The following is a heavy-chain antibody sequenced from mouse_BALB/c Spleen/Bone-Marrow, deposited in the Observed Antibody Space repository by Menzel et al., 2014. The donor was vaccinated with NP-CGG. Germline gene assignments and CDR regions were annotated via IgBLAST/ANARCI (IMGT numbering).Heavy chain of an antibody. CDR1: GFAFSSYD. V-gene: IGHV5-12-1*01. D-gene: IGHD1-1*01. CDR3: ARQILRGFAY. J-gene: IGHJ3*01. Sequence: EVMLVESGGGLVKPGGSLKLSCAASGFAFSSYDMSWVRQTPEKRLEWVAYISSGGGSTYYSDTVKGRFTISRDNAKNTLHLQMSSLKSEDTAMYYCARQILRGFAYWGQGTLVTVSA. CDR2: ISSGGGST.